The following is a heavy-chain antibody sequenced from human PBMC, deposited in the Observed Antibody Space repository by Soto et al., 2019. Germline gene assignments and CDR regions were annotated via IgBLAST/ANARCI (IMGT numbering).Heavy chain of an antibody. CDR3: EKPQSLVGVFDI. Sequence: VSGPTLVEPTQTLTLTCTLSGYSVNTAGVAVAWIRQPPGKALEWLALIYWDSDERYSPSLKTRLTITKETSKNQVVLTMTNVDPVATPTHFREKPQSLVGVFDIWGQGTMATVSS. CDR1: GYSVNTAGVA. CDR2: IYWDSDE. J-gene: IGHJ3*02. D-gene: IGHD1-26*01. V-gene: IGHV2-5*02.